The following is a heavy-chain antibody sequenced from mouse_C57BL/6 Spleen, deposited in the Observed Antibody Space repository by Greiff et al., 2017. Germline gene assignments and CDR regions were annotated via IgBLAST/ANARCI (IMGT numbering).Heavy chain of an antibody. Sequence: EVQLQQSGPELVKPGDSVKISCKASGYSFTGYFMNWVMQSHGKSLEWIGRINPYNGDTFYNQKFKGKATLTVDKSSSTAHMELRSLTSEDSAVYYCARRGDYDYGGWYFDVWGTGTTVTVSS. CDR1: GYSFTGYF. D-gene: IGHD2-4*01. J-gene: IGHJ1*03. CDR3: ARRGDYDYGGWYFDV. CDR2: INPYNGDT. V-gene: IGHV1-20*01.